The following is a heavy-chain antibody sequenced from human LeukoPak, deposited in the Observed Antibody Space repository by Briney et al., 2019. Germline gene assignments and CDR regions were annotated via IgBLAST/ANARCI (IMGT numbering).Heavy chain of an antibody. J-gene: IGHJ5*02. CDR2: AYYSGST. CDR1: GGSIRGYY. Sequence: SETLSLTCTVSGGSIRGYYWSWMRQSPGKGLEWIGYAYYSGSTNYNPSLKSRVTISLDTSKNRFSLRLSSVTAADTAVYYCARGYSSNWYWFDPWGQGTLVTVSS. V-gene: IGHV4-59*01. CDR3: ARGYSSNWYWFDP. D-gene: IGHD6-13*01.